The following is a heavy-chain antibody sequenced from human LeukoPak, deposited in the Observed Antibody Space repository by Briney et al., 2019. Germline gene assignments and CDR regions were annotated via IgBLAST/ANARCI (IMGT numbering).Heavy chain of an antibody. J-gene: IGHJ4*02. D-gene: IGHD3-3*01. Sequence: PSETLSLTRTVSGGSISSGGYYWSWIRQHPGKGLEWIGYIYYSGSTYYNPSLKSRVTISVDTSKNQFSLKLSSVTAADTAVYYCARTYYDFWSGYPKHFDYWGQGTLVTVSS. V-gene: IGHV4-31*03. CDR3: ARTYYDFWSGYPKHFDY. CDR1: GGSISSGGYY. CDR2: IYYSGST.